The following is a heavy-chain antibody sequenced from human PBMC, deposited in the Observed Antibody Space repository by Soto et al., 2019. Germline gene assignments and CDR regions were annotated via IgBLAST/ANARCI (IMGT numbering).Heavy chain of an antibody. J-gene: IGHJ6*02. Sequence: GGSLRLSCAASGFTFRNYAMHLVCPAPGKGLEWISYISSTTTTIYYANSVKGRFTISRDSAENSLYLQMNSLRDEDTAVYYCTRDPLSVTLSQTSGMDAWGQGTTLTVSS. V-gene: IGHV3-48*02. CDR3: TRDPLSVTLSQTSGMDA. CDR1: GFTFRNYA. CDR2: ISSTTTTI. D-gene: IGHD2-21*02.